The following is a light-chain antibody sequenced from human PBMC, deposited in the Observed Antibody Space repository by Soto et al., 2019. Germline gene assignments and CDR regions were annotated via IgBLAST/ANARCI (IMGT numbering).Light chain of an antibody. Sequence: DVLMTQSPLSLPVTLGQPASISCRSSQSLVYSDGNTYLNWFQQRPGQYPRRLIYKVSNRDSGVPDRLSGSGSGTDFTLKISRGEAEDVGVYYCMRGAFGQGTKVEIK. CDR2: KVS. J-gene: IGKJ1*01. V-gene: IGKV2-30*01. CDR3: MRGA. CDR1: QSLVYSDGNTY.